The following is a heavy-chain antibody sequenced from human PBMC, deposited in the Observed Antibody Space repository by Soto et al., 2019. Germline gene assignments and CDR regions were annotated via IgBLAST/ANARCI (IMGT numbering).Heavy chain of an antibody. CDR3: AKGGHAAAGIWDNWFAP. CDR1: GFTFDDYT. J-gene: IGHJ5*02. CDR2: ISWDGGST. V-gene: IGHV3-43*01. Sequence: EVQLVESGGVVVQPGGSLRLSCAASGFTFDDYTMHWVRQAPGKGLEWVSLISWDGGSTYYADSVKGRFTISRDNSKKSLYLQMNSLRTEDTALYYCAKGGHAAAGIWDNWFAPWGQGTLVTVSS. D-gene: IGHD6-13*01.